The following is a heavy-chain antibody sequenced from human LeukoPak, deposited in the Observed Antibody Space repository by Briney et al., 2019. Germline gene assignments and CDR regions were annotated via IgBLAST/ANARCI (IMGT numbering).Heavy chain of an antibody. CDR1: GGSISSGSYY. CDR3: ARTGTIFGVVMD. Sequence: SSETLSLTCTVSGGSISSGSYYWSWIRQPAGKGLEWIGRIYTSGSTNYNPSLKSRVTISVDTSKNQFSLKLSSVTAADTAVYYCARTGTIFGVVMDWGQGTLVTVSS. CDR2: IYTSGST. J-gene: IGHJ4*02. V-gene: IGHV4-61*02. D-gene: IGHD3-3*01.